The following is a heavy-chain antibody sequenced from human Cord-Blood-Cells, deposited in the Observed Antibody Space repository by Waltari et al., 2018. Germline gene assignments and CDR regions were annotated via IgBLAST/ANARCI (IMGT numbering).Heavy chain of an antibody. CDR1: GGSISSSSYY. J-gene: IGHJ4*02. Sequence: QLQLQESGPGLVKPSETLSLTCTVSGGSISSSSYYWGWIRQPPGKGLEWIGCIYYSGSTYYNPSLKSRVTISVDTSKNQFSLKLSSVTAADTAVYYCARKLNSSSSLYYFDYWGQGTLVTVSS. V-gene: IGHV4-39*01. CDR3: ARKLNSSSSLYYFDY. CDR2: IYYSGST. D-gene: IGHD6-6*01.